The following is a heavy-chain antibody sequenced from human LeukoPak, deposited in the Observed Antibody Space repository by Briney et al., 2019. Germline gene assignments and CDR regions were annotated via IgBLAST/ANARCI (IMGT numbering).Heavy chain of an antibody. CDR2: INPSGGST. D-gene: IGHD5-12*01. Sequence: ASVTVSCKASGYTFTSYYMHWVRQAPAQGLEWMGIINPSGGSTSYAQRFQGRVTMTRDMSTSTVYMELSSLRSEDTAVYYCARGRIVATQFVNWFEPWGQGTLVTVSS. CDR3: ARGRIVATQFVNWFEP. V-gene: IGHV1-46*01. CDR1: GYTFTSYY. J-gene: IGHJ5*02.